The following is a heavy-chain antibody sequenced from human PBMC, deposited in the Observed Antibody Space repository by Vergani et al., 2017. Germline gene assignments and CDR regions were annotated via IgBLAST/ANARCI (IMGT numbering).Heavy chain of an antibody. V-gene: IGHV4-59*08. CDR2: IYYSGST. Sequence: QVQLQESGPGLVKPSETLSLTCTVSGGSISSYYWSWIRQPPGKGLEWIRYIYYSGSTNYNPSLKSRVTISVDTSKNQFSLKLSSVTAADTAVYYCARQWGHSGSYYYYGMDVWGQGTTVTVSS. J-gene: IGHJ6*02. D-gene: IGHD1-26*01. CDR3: ARQWGHSGSYYYYGMDV. CDR1: GGSISSYY.